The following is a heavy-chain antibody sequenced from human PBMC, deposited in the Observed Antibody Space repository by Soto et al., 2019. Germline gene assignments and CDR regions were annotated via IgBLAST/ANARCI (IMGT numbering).Heavy chain of an antibody. V-gene: IGHV3-23*01. J-gene: IGHJ6*02. D-gene: IGHD3-3*01. CDR3: VKDWSGNSCPCMDA. CDR2: ISAGGDYT. Sequence: EVQLLASGGGLVQPGGSLRLSCAASGFTFSNYAMTWVRQAPGKGLEWVSSISAGGDYTYYADSVKGRFTISRDSSKTTLDLHMNTLRVEDTAIYYCVKDWSGNSCPCMDAWGQGTTVTVSS. CDR1: GFTFSNYA.